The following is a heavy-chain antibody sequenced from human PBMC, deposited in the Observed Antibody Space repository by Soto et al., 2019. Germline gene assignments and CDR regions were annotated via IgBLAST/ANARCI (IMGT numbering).Heavy chain of an antibody. V-gene: IGHV4-59*01. CDR3: AREIPVNTDMGAKGDDAFDI. CDR1: GGSISSYY. CDR2: IYYSGST. D-gene: IGHD4-4*01. J-gene: IGHJ3*02. Sequence: SETLSLTCTVSGGSISSYYWSWIRQPPGKGLEWIGYIYYSGSTNYNPSLKSRVTISVDTSKNQFSLKLSSVTAADTAVYYCAREIPVNTDMGAKGDDAFDIWGQGTMVTVSS.